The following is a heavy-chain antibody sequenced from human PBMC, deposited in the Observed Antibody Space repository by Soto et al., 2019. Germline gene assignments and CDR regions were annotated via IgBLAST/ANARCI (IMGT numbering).Heavy chain of an antibody. V-gene: IGHV5-51*01. CDR1: GNSFTSYW. CDR3: AGHRASSQYCCGKHG. J-gene: IGHJ6*02. Sequence: ESLKLACKGSGNSFTSYWIGWVRQMPGQGLEWMGIIYPGDSDTRYSPSFQGQVTISADKSISTAYLQWSSMKASDTATYYCAGHRASSQYCCGKHGWGRGTTVTVAS. CDR2: IYPGDSDT.